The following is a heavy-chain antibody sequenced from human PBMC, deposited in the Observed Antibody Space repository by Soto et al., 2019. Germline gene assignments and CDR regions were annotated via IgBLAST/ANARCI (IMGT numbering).Heavy chain of an antibody. J-gene: IGHJ4*02. D-gene: IGHD3-3*01. CDR1: GFTLSDHY. CDR3: TRAESPDTAYFSDY. Sequence: GGSLRLSCAGSGFTLSDHYIDWVRQAPGKGLEWVGLIRNQTYGGTPEYAASIKGRFTISRDDTNDIASLQMNRLYTEDSAVYYCTRAESPDTAYFSDYWGQGTLVTVSS. CDR2: IRNQTYGGTP. V-gene: IGHV3-49*04.